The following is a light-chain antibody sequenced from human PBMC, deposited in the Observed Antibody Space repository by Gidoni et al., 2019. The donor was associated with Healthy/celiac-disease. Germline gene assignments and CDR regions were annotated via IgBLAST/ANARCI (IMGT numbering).Light chain of an antibody. Sequence: DIQTTQSPSTLSASVGDRVTITCRASQSISSWLAWYQQKPGKAPKLLIYTASSLESGVPSRFSGSGSGTEFTLTISSLQPDDFATYYCQQHNSYSWTFGQGTKVEIK. CDR1: QSISSW. V-gene: IGKV1-5*03. CDR2: TAS. J-gene: IGKJ1*01. CDR3: QQHNSYSWT.